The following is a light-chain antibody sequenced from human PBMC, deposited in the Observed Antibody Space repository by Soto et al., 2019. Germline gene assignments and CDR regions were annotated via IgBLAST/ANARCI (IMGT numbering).Light chain of an antibody. J-gene: IGKJ1*01. Sequence: IVLIQSPATLSLSPGERATLSCRATQTIGSKLPWDLQRPGQAPRLLMYEASTRATDIPARLSGSGYGTEFTLTITGLQSEDFAVYYCQQYNGWPWKFGLGTKVDI. CDR2: EAS. V-gene: IGKV3-15*01. CDR1: QTIGSK. CDR3: QQYNGWPWK.